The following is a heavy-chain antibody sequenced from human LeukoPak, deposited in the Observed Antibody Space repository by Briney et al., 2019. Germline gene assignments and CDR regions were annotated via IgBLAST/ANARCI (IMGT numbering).Heavy chain of an antibody. CDR1: VFNFSSYE. Sequence: GGSLRLSCAASVFNFSSYEMNWVRQAPGKGLEWVSYISSSGSTIYYADSVKGRFTISRDNAKNSLYLQMNSLRAEDTAVYYCARDIWWFGESYYYGMDVWGQGTTVTVSS. CDR3: ARDIWWFGESYYYGMDV. V-gene: IGHV3-48*03. J-gene: IGHJ6*02. CDR2: ISSSGSTI. D-gene: IGHD3-10*01.